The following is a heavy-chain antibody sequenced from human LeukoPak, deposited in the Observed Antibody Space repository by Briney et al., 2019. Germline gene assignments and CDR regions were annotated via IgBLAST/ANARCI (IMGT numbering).Heavy chain of an antibody. Sequence: SETLSLTCTVSGGSISRYYWGWIRQPPGKGLEWVGYIYYSGTSNYNRSLRSRVTISVDTSKNQFSLKLSSVTAADTAVYYCARWSDDYGDYGFDYWGQGTLVTVSS. CDR3: ARWSDDYGDYGFDY. J-gene: IGHJ4*02. V-gene: IGHV4-59*08. CDR1: GGSISRYY. CDR2: IYYSGTS. D-gene: IGHD4-17*01.